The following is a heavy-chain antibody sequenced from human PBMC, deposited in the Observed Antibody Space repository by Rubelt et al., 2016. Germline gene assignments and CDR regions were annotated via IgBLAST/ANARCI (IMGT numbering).Heavy chain of an antibody. J-gene: IGHJ4*02. CDR1: GDSISSGNYY. V-gene: IGHV4-31*03. CDR3: ASSTGYRFDY. CDR2: IYYSGNI. Sequence: QVQLQESGPGLVRPSQTLSLTCTVSGDSISSGNYYWTWIRQYPGKGLEWIGYIYYSGNIYFNPSLKSRVSISVDTSKNEFSLKLSSVTAADMAVYYCASSTGYRFDYWGQGTLVTVSS. D-gene: IGHD3-9*01.